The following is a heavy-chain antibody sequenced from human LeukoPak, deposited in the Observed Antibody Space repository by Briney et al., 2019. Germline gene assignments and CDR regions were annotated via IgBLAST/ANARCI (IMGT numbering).Heavy chain of an antibody. Sequence: PGGSLRLSCAASGLTFSTYWMSWVRQAPGKGLEWVANIKQDESEKYYVDSVKGRFTISRDNAKNSLYLQMNSLRAEDTAVYYCARCPWFGEFTAYFDYWGQGTLVTVSS. CDR2: IKQDESEK. CDR1: GLTFSTYW. D-gene: IGHD3-10*01. V-gene: IGHV3-7*01. J-gene: IGHJ4*02. CDR3: ARCPWFGEFTAYFDY.